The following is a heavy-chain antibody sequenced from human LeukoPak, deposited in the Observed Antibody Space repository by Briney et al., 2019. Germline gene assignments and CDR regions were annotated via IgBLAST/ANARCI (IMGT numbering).Heavy chain of an antibody. Sequence: SETLSLTCSVSGGSISIYYWSWIRQPPGKGLEWIAYIYYTGSTNYNPSLKSRVTISLDTSKNQFSLELSSVTAADTAVYYCARSRIVGATSFDSWGQGTLVTVSS. CDR2: IYYTGST. V-gene: IGHV4-59*08. CDR1: GGSISIYY. CDR3: ARSRIVGATSFDS. D-gene: IGHD1-26*01. J-gene: IGHJ4*02.